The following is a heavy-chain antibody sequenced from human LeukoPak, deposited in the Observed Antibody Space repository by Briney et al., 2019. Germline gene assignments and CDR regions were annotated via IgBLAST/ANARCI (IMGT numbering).Heavy chain of an antibody. Sequence: ASVKVSCKASGYTFTSYGISWVRQAPGQGLEWMGWISAYNGNTNYAQKLQCRVTMTTDTSTSTAYMELRSLRSDDTAVYYCARSMGTRYCSSPSCSWFDPWGQGTLVTVSS. CDR3: ARSMGTRYCSSPSCSWFDP. CDR2: ISAYNGNT. J-gene: IGHJ5*02. CDR1: GYTFTSYG. D-gene: IGHD2-2*01. V-gene: IGHV1-18*01.